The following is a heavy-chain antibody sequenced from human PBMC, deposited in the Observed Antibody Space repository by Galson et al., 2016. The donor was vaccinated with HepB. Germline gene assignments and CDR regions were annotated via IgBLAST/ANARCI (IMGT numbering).Heavy chain of an antibody. CDR3: ARHSGGSQISPLEY. J-gene: IGHJ4*02. CDR2: IYYGGIT. CDR1: GNSLTSSTYF. D-gene: IGHD3-10*01. V-gene: IGHV4-39*01. Sequence: ETLSLTCTVSGNSLTSSTYFWGWVRQPPGKGLEYIGDIYYGGITYYNPSLKSRLTISTDTSKNQLPLKLSSATAADTAVYYCARHSGGSQISPLEYWGQGIQVTVSS.